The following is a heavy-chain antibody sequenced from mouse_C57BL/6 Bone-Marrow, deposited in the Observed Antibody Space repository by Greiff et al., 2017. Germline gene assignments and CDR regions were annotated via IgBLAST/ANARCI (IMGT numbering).Heavy chain of an antibody. V-gene: IGHV1-5*01. CDR1: GYTFTSYW. CDR3: TRGNFLYYFDY. D-gene: IGHD2-1*01. Sequence: EVQLQQSGTVLARPGASVKMSCKTSGYTFTSYWMHWVKQRPGKGLEWIGAIYPGNSDTSYNQKFKGQGKLPAVTSASTAYMELSSLTNEDSAIYYCTRGNFLYYFDYWGQGTTLTVSS. J-gene: IGHJ2*01. CDR2: IYPGNSDT.